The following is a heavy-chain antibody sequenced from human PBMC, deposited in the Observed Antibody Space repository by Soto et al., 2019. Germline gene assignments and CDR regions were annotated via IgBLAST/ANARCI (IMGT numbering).Heavy chain of an antibody. Sequence: QVQLVQSGAEVKKPGASVKVSCKASGYTFTSYGISWVRQAPGQGHEWMGWISAYNGNTNYAQKLQGRVTMTTDTSTSTGYMELRSLRSDDTAVYYCAREIRGRDEGYRSDYWGQGTLVTVSS. CDR1: GYTFTSYG. V-gene: IGHV1-18*01. CDR3: AREIRGRDEGYRSDY. CDR2: ISAYNGNT. D-gene: IGHD3-16*02. J-gene: IGHJ4*02.